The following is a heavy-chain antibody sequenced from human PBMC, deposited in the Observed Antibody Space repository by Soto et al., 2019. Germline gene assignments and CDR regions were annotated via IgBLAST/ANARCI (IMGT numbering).Heavy chain of an antibody. CDR2: IYYSGST. CDR3: GRDPVGYYDSSGYLPLDY. D-gene: IGHD3-22*01. V-gene: IGHV4-61*01. CDR1: GGSVSSGSYY. Sequence: QVQLQESGPGLVKPSETLSLTCTVSGGSVSSGSYYWSWIQQPPGKGLEWIGYIYYSGSTNYNPSLKSRVTISVDTSKNQFSLKLSSVTAADTAVYYCGRDPVGYYDSSGYLPLDYWGQGTLVTVSS. J-gene: IGHJ4*02.